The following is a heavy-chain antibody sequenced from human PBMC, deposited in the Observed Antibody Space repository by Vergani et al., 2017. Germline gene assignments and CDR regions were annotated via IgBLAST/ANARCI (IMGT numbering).Heavy chain of an antibody. D-gene: IGHD6-19*01. J-gene: IGHJ1*01. V-gene: IGHV3-23*01. CDR1: GFTFTNFA. Sequence: EVQLLESGGNLVQPGGSLRLSCAASGFTFTNFAMTWVRQAPGEGLEWVSAISGSGGSTYYADSVKGRFTISRDNSKNTLYLQMNSLRAEDTAVYYCAKDAPRSGWIPEYFQHWGQGTLVTVSS. CDR3: AKDAPRSGWIPEYFQH. CDR2: ISGSGGST.